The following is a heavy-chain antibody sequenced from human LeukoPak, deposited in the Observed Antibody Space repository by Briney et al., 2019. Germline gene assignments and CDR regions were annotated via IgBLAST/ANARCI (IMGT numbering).Heavy chain of an antibody. Sequence: PSETLSLTCAVYGGSFSGYYWSWIRQPPGKGLEWIGEINRSGSTNYNPSLKSRVTISVDTSKNQFSLKLSSVTAADTAVYYCARHAPAPGYCSGGSCGQDYWGQGTLVTVSS. J-gene: IGHJ4*02. CDR2: INRSGST. CDR1: GGSFSGYY. V-gene: IGHV4-34*01. D-gene: IGHD2-15*01. CDR3: ARHAPAPGYCSGGSCGQDY.